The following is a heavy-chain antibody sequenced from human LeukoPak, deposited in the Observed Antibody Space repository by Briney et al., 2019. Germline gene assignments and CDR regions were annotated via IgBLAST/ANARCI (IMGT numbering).Heavy chain of an antibody. Sequence: GGSLRLSCAASGFTSSDHYMDWVRQAPGKGLEWVGRIRSKANRYSTEYAAPVKGRFTILRDDSKNSVYLQMSSLKTEDSAVYYCARGGPYSTSNYWGQGTLVTVFS. CDR1: GFTSSDHY. CDR2: IRSKANRYST. CDR3: ARGGPYSTSNY. D-gene: IGHD6-13*01. J-gene: IGHJ4*02. V-gene: IGHV3-72*01.